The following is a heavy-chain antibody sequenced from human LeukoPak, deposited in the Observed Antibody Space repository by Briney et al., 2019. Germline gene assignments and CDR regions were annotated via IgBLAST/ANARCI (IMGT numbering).Heavy chain of an antibody. J-gene: IGHJ4*02. V-gene: IGHV3-21*01. Sequence: GGSLRLSCAASGFPFSSFSMNWVRQAPGKGLEWVSSISSSSSYIYYADSLKGRFTISRDNAKNSLCLQMNSLRAEDTAVYYCARGDDYSRYYFDYWGQGTLVTVSS. CDR3: ARGDDYSRYYFDY. D-gene: IGHD4-11*01. CDR2: ISSSSSYI. CDR1: GFPFSSFS.